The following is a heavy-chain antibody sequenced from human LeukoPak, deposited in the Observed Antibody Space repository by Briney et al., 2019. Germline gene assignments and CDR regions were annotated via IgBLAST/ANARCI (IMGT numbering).Heavy chain of an antibody. CDR1: GGSFSGYY. CDR3: ARGLPGYFDSSGYYHDF. V-gene: IGHV4-34*01. J-gene: IGHJ4*02. CDR2: INHSAST. Sequence: SETLSLTCPVYGGSFSGYYWSWIRQPPGKGLEWIGEINHSASTNYNPSLKSRVTISVDTSKDQFSLRLSSVTAADTAVYYCARGLPGYFDSSGYYHDFWGQGTLVTVS. D-gene: IGHD3-22*01.